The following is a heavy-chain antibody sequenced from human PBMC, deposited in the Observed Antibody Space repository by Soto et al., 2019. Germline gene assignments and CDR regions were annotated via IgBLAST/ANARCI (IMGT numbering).Heavy chain of an antibody. V-gene: IGHV4-31*02. CDR2: IYYSGTT. CDR3: ARTRGYNYGSRDSLDY. Sequence: WTWIRQHPGKGLEWIGFIYYSGTTYYTPSLKSRLTISVDTSNNQFSLKLTSVTAADTAVYFCARTRGYNYGSRDSLDYWGQGILVTVSS. J-gene: IGHJ4*02. D-gene: IGHD5-18*01.